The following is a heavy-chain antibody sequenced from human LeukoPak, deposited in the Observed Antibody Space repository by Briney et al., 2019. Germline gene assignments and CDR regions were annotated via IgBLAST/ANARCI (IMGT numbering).Heavy chain of an antibody. V-gene: IGHV3-23*01. CDR2: ISGSGGST. CDR3: AKYSSGWYSRAEDDYYYGMDV. CDR1: GFTFSSYA. J-gene: IGHJ6*02. D-gene: IGHD6-19*01. Sequence: GGSLRLSCAASGFTFSSYAMSWVRQAPGEGLEWVSAISGSGGSTYYADSVKGRFTISRDNSKNTLYLQMNSLRAEDTAVYYCAKYSSGWYSRAEDDYYYGMDVWGQGTTVTVSS.